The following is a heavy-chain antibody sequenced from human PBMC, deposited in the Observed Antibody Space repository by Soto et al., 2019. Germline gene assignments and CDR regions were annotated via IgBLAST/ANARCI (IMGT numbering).Heavy chain of an antibody. CDR2: INPNSGGT. CDR1: GYTFTGYF. J-gene: IGHJ4*02. D-gene: IGHD5-18*01. CDR3: ARGAPLYSYGYSSNPTFDY. Sequence: GASVKGSCKASGYTFTGYFMHWVRQAPGQGLEWMGWINPNSGGTNYAQKFQGWVTMTRDTSISTAYMELSRLRSDDTAVYYCARGAPLYSYGYSSNPTFDYWGQGTLVTVSS. V-gene: IGHV1-2*04.